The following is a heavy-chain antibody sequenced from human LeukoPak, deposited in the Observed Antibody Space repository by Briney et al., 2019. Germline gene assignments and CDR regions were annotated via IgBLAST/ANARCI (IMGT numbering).Heavy chain of an antibody. V-gene: IGHV4-39*07. Sequence: SETLSLTCTVSGGSISSSSYYWGWIRQPPGKGLEWIGSIYYSGSTYYNPSLKSRVTISEDTSKNQFSLKLSSVTAADTAVYYCARGVMVYAMFDYWGQGTLVTVSS. CDR3: ARGVMVYAMFDY. CDR1: GGSISSSSYY. J-gene: IGHJ4*02. CDR2: IYYSGST. D-gene: IGHD2-8*01.